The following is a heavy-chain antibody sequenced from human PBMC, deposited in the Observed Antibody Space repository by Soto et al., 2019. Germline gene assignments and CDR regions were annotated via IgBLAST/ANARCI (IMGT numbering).Heavy chain of an antibody. V-gene: IGHV4-34*01. CDR3: ARHPIPAAVDY. CDR1: GGSFSGYY. J-gene: IGHJ4*02. CDR2: INYSGST. Sequence: SETLSLTCTVYGGSFSGYYWTWIRQPPGTGLEWIGEINYSGSTNYNPSLKSRVTISVDTSKNQFSLKLTSVTAADTAVYYCARHPIPAAVDYWGQGTLVTVSS. D-gene: IGHD6-13*01.